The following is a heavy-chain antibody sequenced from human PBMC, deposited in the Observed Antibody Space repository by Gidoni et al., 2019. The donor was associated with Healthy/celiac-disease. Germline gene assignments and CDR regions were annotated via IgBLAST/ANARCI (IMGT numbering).Heavy chain of an antibody. Sequence: EVQLLESGGGLVQPGGSLRLSCAASGFTLSRQAMSWVRQAPGKGLEWVSASSGSGGSTYYADSVKGRFTISRDNSKNTLYLQMNSLRAEDTAVYYCAKEMACSGGSCYSFDYWGQGTLVTVSS. V-gene: IGHV3-23*01. J-gene: IGHJ4*02. CDR1: GFTLSRQA. CDR3: AKEMACSGGSCYSFDY. D-gene: IGHD2-15*01. CDR2: SSGSGGST.